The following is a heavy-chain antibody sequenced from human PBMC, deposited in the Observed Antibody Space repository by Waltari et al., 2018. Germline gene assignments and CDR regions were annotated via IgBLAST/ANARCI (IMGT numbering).Heavy chain of an antibody. CDR2: INHRGST. CDR3: ARGVGDCSSTSCYPPDY. J-gene: IGHJ4*02. Sequence: QVQLQQWGAGLLKPSETLSLTCAVYGGSFSGYYWSWIPQPPGKGLEWIGEINHRGSTNYIPSLQSRVTISVDTTKNQFSLKLSSVTAADTAVYYCARGVGDCSSTSCYPPDYWGQGTLVTVSS. V-gene: IGHV4-34*01. CDR1: GGSFSGYY. D-gene: IGHD2-2*01.